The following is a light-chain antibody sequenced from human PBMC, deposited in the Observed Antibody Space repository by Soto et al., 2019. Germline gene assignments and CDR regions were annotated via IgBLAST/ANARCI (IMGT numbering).Light chain of an antibody. CDR3: QKYSSVPF. CDR1: QGIRNF. J-gene: IGKJ3*01. CDR2: AAS. Sequence: DIQMTQSPTSLSASVGDRVTITCRASQGIRNFVAWYQQKPGKAAKLLIYAASTLQSGVPSRFIGSGSGTDFTLTINSLQPDDVATYSCQKYSSVPFFGPGTKVEIK. V-gene: IGKV1-27*01.